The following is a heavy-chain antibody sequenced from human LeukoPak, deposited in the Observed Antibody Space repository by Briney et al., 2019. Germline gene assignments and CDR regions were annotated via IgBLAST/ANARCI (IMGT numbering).Heavy chain of an antibody. V-gene: IGHV4-34*01. Sequence: PSETLSPTCAVYGWSFNDYYWNWIRQPPGQRLEWVGEINAPGDTNSNPSLKRPVTISVDPSTSHFSLPLTSMIAADTAGYYCARGQVPAARGYNWFDPWGQGTLVTVSS. CDR1: GWSFNDYY. CDR2: INAPGDT. D-gene: IGHD2-2*01. J-gene: IGHJ5*02. CDR3: ARGQVPAARGYNWFDP.